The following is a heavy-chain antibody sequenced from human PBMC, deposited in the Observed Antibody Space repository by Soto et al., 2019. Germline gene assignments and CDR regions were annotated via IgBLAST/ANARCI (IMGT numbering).Heavy chain of an antibody. D-gene: IGHD2-8*01. CDR3: ARGGLMVYAMFDY. CDR1: GGSFSGYY. Sequence: QVQLQQWGAGLLKPSETLSLTCAVYGGSFSGYYWSWIRQPPGKGLEWIGEINHSGSTKYNPSLTSRVTISGDTSKNQFSLRLSSVIAADTALYYCARGGLMVYAMFDYWGQGTLVTVSS. CDR2: INHSGST. V-gene: IGHV4-34*01. J-gene: IGHJ4*02.